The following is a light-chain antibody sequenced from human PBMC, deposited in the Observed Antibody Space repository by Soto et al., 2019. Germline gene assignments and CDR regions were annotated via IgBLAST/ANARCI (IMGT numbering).Light chain of an antibody. Sequence: EIVMTQSPATLSVSPAERATLSCRASQSVSSNLAWYQQKPGQAPRLLIYGASTRATGIPARFSGSGSGTEFTLTISSLQSEDFAVYYCLQVYSFPRTFGLGTKVDIK. CDR3: LQVYSFPRT. CDR2: GAS. J-gene: IGKJ1*01. V-gene: IGKV3-15*01. CDR1: QSVSSN.